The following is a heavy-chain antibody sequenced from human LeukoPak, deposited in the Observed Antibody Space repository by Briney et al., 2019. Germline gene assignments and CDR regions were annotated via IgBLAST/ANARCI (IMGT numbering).Heavy chain of an antibody. CDR2: IGTAGDT. CDR3: ARGAPSSGSYYYYYMDV. Sequence: GVLRLSCAASGFTFSSYNMHWVRQATGKGLEWVSAIGTAGDTYYPGSVKGRFTISRENAKNSLYLQMNSLRAGDTAVYYCARGAPSSGSYYYYYMDVWGKGTTVTASS. CDR1: GFTFSSYN. J-gene: IGHJ6*03. V-gene: IGHV3-13*01. D-gene: IGHD3-10*01.